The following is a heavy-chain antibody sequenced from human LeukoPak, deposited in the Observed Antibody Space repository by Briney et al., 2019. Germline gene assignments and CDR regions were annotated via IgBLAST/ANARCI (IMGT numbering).Heavy chain of an antibody. J-gene: IGHJ4*02. V-gene: IGHV3-30-3*01. CDR3: AKEGYSGYYFDY. CDR1: GFTLSSYA. D-gene: IGHD5-12*01. Sequence: GGSLRLSCAASGFTLSSYAMHWVRQAPGKGLEWVAVISYDGSNKYYADSVKGRFTISRDNAKNSLYLQMNSLRAEDTALYYCAKEGYSGYYFDYWGQGTLVTVSS. CDR2: ISYDGSNK.